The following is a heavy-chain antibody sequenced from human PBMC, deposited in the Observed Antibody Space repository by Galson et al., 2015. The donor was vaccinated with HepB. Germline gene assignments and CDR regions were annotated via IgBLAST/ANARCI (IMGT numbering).Heavy chain of an antibody. J-gene: IGHJ3*02. Sequence: SLRLSCAASGFTFSDHYMDWVRQAPGKGLEWVGRTRNKANSYTTEYAASVKGRFTISRDDSKNSLYLQMNSLKTEDTAVYYCAYSSGWYDAFDIWGQGTMVTVSS. V-gene: IGHV3-72*01. CDR2: TRNKANSYTT. D-gene: IGHD6-19*01. CDR3: AYSSGWYDAFDI. CDR1: GFTFSDHY.